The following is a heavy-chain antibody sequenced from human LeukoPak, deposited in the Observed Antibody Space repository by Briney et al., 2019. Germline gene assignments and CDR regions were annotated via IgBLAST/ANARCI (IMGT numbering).Heavy chain of an antibody. D-gene: IGHD4-17*01. Sequence: GGSLRLSCAASGFTFSSYAMSWVRQAPGKGLEWVSAISGSGGSTYYADSVKGRFTISRDNSKNTLYLQMNSLRAEDTAVYYCAKAVLNQDYGDLLDYWGQGTLVTVSS. CDR2: ISGSGGST. J-gene: IGHJ4*02. CDR1: GFTFSSYA. V-gene: IGHV3-23*01. CDR3: AKAVLNQDYGDLLDY.